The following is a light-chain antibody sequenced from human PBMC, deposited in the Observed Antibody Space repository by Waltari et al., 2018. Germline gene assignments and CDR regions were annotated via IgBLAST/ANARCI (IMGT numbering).Light chain of an antibody. J-gene: IGLJ2*01. CDR1: SLRTYY. CDR3: NSRDTIGDHVV. CDR2: GKN. Sequence: SSELTQDPAVSVALGQTVRITCQGDSLRTYYASWYQQKPGQDPVLVFYGKNNRPSGIPDRFSDSSSGNTASLIITGTQAEDEAVYYCNSRDTIGDHVVFGGGTKLTVL. V-gene: IGLV3-19*01.